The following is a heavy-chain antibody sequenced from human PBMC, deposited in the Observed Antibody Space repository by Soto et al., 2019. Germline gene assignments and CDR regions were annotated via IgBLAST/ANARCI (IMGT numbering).Heavy chain of an antibody. CDR3: AGTRQQLIRWGAGVWWIDP. CDR2: INHGGTT. D-gene: IGHD6-13*01. V-gene: IGHV4-34*01. CDR1: GGSFRDHY. Sequence: PSETLSLTCAVYGGSFRDHYWTWIRQPPGRGLEWIGEINHGGTTNYNPSFKSRVTISADMSKNQFSLKLGSVAAADTAVYYCAGTRQQLIRWGAGVWWIDPWGQGTLVTVSS. J-gene: IGHJ5*02.